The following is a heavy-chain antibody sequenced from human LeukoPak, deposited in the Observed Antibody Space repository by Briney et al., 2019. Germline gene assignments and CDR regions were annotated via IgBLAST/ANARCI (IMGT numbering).Heavy chain of an antibody. CDR1: GYTFTSYG. Sequence: ASVKVSCKASGYTFTSYGISWVRQAPGQGLESMGWISAYYGNTNYAQKLQGRVTMTTDTSTSTAYMELRSLRSDDTAVYYCARDRGYYYDRSGYYHLDYWGPGTLVTVSS. CDR3: ARDRGYYYDRSGYYHLDY. V-gene: IGHV1-18*01. J-gene: IGHJ4*02. D-gene: IGHD3-22*01. CDR2: ISAYYGNT.